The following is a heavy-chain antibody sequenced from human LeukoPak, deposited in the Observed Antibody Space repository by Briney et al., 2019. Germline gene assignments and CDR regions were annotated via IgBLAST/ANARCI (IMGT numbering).Heavy chain of an antibody. CDR2: IRYDGSNK. V-gene: IGHV3-30*02. D-gene: IGHD2-15*01. J-gene: IGHJ6*03. CDR3: AKSAFCPGRGGSCYRRYYYYMDV. CDR1: GFTFSSYG. Sequence: PGGSLRLSCAASGFTFSSYGMHWVRQAPGKGLEWVAFIRYDGSNKYYADSVKGRFTISRDNSKNTLYLQMNSLRAEDTAVYYCAKSAFCPGRGGSCYRRYYYYMDVWGKGTTVTISS.